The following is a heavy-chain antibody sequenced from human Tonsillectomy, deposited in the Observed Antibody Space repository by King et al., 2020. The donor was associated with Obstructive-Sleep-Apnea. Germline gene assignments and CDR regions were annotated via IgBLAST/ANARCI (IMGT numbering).Heavy chain of an antibody. Sequence: DVQLVESGGGLVQPGGSLRLSCAASGFIFRNYGMSWVRQAPGKGLEWVSVITGSGHSTYYADSVKGRFTISRDNSKNTLYLQMNSLRAEDTAVYYCAKDGSWGYGSGTTYYFDYWGQGTLATVSS. CDR2: ITGSGHST. V-gene: IGHV3-23*04. CDR1: GFIFRNYG. J-gene: IGHJ4*02. CDR3: AKDGSWGYGSGTTYYFDY. D-gene: IGHD3-10*01.